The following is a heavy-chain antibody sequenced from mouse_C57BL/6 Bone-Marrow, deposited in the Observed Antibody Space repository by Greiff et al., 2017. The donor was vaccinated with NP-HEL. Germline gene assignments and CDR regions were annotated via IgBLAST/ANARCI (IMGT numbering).Heavy chain of an antibody. V-gene: IGHV1-53*01. CDR2: INPSNGGT. D-gene: IGHD3-3*01. Sequence: QVQLQQPGTELVKPGASVKLSCKASGYTFTSYWMHWVKQRPGQGLEWIGNINPSNGGTNYNEKFKSKATLTVDKSSSTAYMELRSLTSEDTAVYYCARYQRDLYYAMDYWGQGTSVTVSS. CDR3: ARYQRDLYYAMDY. J-gene: IGHJ4*01. CDR1: GYTFTSYW.